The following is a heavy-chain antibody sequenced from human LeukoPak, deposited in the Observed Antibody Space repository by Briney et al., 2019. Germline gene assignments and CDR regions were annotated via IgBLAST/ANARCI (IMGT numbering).Heavy chain of an antibody. V-gene: IGHV3-48*01. CDR2: ITADSGTT. CDR1: GFTFSTKS. D-gene: IGHD3-10*01. CDR3: ATVRKSGSPFEY. Sequence: GGSLRLSCVVSGFTFSTKSMNWVRQAPGKGLEWVSYITADSGTTYYADSVKGRFTISRDNAKNSLYLQMGSLRAEDMAVYYCATVRKSGSPFEYWGQGTLVTVSS. J-gene: IGHJ4*02.